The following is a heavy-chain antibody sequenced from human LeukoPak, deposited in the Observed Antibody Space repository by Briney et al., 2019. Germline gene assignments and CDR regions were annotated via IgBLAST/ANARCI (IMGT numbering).Heavy chain of an antibody. CDR2: INHSGST. Sequence: SETLSLTCAVSGGSISSSNWWSWVRQPPGKGLEWIGEINHSGSTNYNPSLKSRVTISVDTSKNQFSLKLSSVTAADTALYYCARGCGGDCKIYYYYYMDVWGKGTTVTISS. V-gene: IGHV4-4*02. CDR1: GGSISSSNW. J-gene: IGHJ6*03. D-gene: IGHD2-21*02. CDR3: ARGCGGDCKIYYYYYMDV.